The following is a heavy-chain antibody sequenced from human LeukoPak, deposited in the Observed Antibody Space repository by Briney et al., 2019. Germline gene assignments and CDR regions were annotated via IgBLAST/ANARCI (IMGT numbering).Heavy chain of an antibody. CDR2: IYQSVST. V-gene: IGHV4-38-2*01. Sequence: SETLSLTCAVSGYSISSDYYWGWIRQPSGKGLEWIGSIYQSVSTYYNPSLKSRVTISVDTSKNQFSLKLSSVTAADTAVYYCARFNDYSNYVDYWGQGTLVTVSS. CDR3: ARFNDYSNYVDY. CDR1: GYSISSDYY. D-gene: IGHD4-11*01. J-gene: IGHJ4*02.